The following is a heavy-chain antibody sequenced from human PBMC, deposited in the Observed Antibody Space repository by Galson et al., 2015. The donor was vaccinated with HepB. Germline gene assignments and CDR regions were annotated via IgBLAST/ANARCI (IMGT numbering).Heavy chain of an antibody. J-gene: IGHJ4*02. CDR1: GFTFSSYA. CDR2: ISGSGGST. D-gene: IGHD5-18*01. V-gene: IGHV3-23*01. CDR3: AKVGWIQLWFGAFDY. Sequence: SLRLSCAASGFTFSSYAMSWVRQAPGKGLEWVSAISGSGGSTYYADSVKGRFTISRDNSKNTLYLQMNSLRAEDTAVYYCAKVGWIQLWFGAFDYWGQGTLVTVSS.